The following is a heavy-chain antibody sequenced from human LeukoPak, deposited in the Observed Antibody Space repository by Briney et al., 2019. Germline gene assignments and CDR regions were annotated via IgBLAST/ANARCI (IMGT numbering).Heavy chain of an antibody. CDR2: IYTSGST. CDR1: VGSISSGSYY. D-gene: IGHD3-3*01. J-gene: IGHJ6*04. V-gene: IGHV4-61*02. CDR3: ARDNPKSWSGYYTPRDV. Sequence: KPSQTLSLTCTLSVGSISSGSYYWSWIRQPAGKGLGWIVRIYTSGSTNYNPSLKSRVTISVDTSKNQFSLKLSSVTAADTAVYYCARDNPKSWSGYYTPRDVSGKGTTVTVSS.